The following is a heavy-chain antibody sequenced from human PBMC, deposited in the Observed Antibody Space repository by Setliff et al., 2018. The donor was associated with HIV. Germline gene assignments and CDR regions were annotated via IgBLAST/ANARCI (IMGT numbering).Heavy chain of an antibody. CDR2: IISILNVA. V-gene: IGHV1-69*10. CDR3: ARVLKGYSSSYEAFDI. D-gene: IGHD6-13*01. CDR1: RGTFTGYA. J-gene: IGHJ3*02. Sequence: SVKVSCKTSRGTFTGYAFTWVRQAPGQGLEWMGGIISILNVATYAQKFQGRVTITADKSTSTVYMELSSLRSEDSAVYYCARVLKGYSSSYEAFDIWGQGTMVTVSS.